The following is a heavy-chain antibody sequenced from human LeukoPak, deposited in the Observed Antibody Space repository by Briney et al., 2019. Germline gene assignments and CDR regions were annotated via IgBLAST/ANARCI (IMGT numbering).Heavy chain of an antibody. J-gene: IGHJ4*02. V-gene: IGHV4-39*01. D-gene: IGHD2-2*01. Sequence: PSETLSLTCSVSGDSISSRSYYWGWIRQPPGRGLEWIGTISYSGSTYYNPSLKSRVTMFVDTSKNQFSLKLSSVTATDTAVYYCARHSNGGCTSTRCHIDYWGQGTLVTVSS. CDR2: ISYSGST. CDR1: GDSISSRSYY. CDR3: ARHSNGGCTSTRCHIDY.